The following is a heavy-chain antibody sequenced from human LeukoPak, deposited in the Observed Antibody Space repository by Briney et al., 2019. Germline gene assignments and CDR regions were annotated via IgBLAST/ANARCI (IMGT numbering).Heavy chain of an antibody. CDR1: GFTLSNYA. Sequence: PGGSLRLSCAASGFTLSNYAMSWVRQTPGKGLEWVSTISNSDAKTYYADSVKGRFTISRDNAKNSLYLQMNSLRAEDTAVYYCAELGITMIGGVWGKGTTVTISS. J-gene: IGHJ6*04. V-gene: IGHV3-23*01. CDR2: ISNSDAKT. CDR3: AELGITMIGGV. D-gene: IGHD3-10*02.